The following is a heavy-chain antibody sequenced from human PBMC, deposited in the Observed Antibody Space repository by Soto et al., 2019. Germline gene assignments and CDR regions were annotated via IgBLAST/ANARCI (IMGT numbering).Heavy chain of an antibody. CDR1: GGSISSYF. Sequence: SETLSLTCTVSGGSISSYFWSWIRQPAGKGLEWIGRIYTGGSTNYKPSLKSRVTMSVDTSKNQLSLKMSSVTAADTAVYYCAREQACSDGYCPREGWFHXWGQGTLLTVSX. D-gene: IGHD2-15*01. V-gene: IGHV4-4*07. CDR2: IYTGGST. CDR3: AREQACSDGYCPREGWFHX. J-gene: IGHJ5*02.